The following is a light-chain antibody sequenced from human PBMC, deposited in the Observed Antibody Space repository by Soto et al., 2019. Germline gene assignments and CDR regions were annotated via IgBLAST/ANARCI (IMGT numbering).Light chain of an antibody. Sequence: QSVLTHPASVSGSPGQSITISCTGTSSDVGGYNYVSWYQQHPGKAPKLMIYDVSNRPSGVSNRFSGSKSGDTASLTISGLQAEDEADYYCSSYSSISAYVFGIGTKLTVL. V-gene: IGLV2-14*01. CDR3: SSYSSISAYV. J-gene: IGLJ1*01. CDR2: DVS. CDR1: SSDVGGYNY.